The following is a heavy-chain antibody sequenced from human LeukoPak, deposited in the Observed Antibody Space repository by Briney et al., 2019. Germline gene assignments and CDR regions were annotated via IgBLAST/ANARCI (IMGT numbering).Heavy chain of an antibody. J-gene: IGHJ4*02. Sequence: PGGSLRLSCAASGFSSFAMNWVRHGPGKGLEWVSSITSSGSTTYYTDSVNGRFIISRDISKNTLYLQMNGLRAEDPAVYYCAKDFTSWFTGGFDYWGEGTVVTVSS. CDR1: GFSSFA. V-gene: IGHV3-23*01. CDR2: ITSSGSTT. CDR3: AKDFTSWFTGGFDY. D-gene: IGHD3-10*01.